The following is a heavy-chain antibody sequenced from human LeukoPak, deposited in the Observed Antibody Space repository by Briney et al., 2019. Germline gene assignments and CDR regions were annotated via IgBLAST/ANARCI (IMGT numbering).Heavy chain of an antibody. V-gene: IGHV4-39*01. CDR3: ARTPDITMVRGVGLFDP. Sequence: PSETLSLTCTVSGVSISGSNYYWDWIRQPPGKGLEWIASIYYSGYTSYNPSLKSRVTMSVDTSKNQFSLKLSSVAAADTAVYFCARTPDITMVRGVGLFDPWGQGTLVSVSS. CDR1: GVSISGSNYY. D-gene: IGHD3-10*01. J-gene: IGHJ5*02. CDR2: IYYSGYT.